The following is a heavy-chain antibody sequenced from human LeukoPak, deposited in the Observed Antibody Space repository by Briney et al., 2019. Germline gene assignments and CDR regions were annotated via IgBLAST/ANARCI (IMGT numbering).Heavy chain of an antibody. CDR1: GGSVSSGSYY. V-gene: IGHV4-61*01. D-gene: IGHD3-10*01. J-gene: IGHJ4*02. CDR2: IYYSGST. CDR3: ARVITMVRGVILTYFDY. Sequence: SETLSLTCTVSGGSVSSGSYYWSWIRQPPGKGLEWIGYIYYSGSTNYNPSLKSRVTISVDTSQNQFSLKLSSVTAADTAVYYCARVITMVRGVILTYFDYWGQGTLVTVSS.